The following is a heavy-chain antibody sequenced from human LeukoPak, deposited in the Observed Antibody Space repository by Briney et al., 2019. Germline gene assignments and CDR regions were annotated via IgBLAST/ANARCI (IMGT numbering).Heavy chain of an antibody. CDR3: AGGSQWELYFDY. D-gene: IGHD1-26*01. CDR2: ISSSSSYI. V-gene: IGHV3-21*01. J-gene: IGHJ4*02. Sequence: PGGSLRLSCAASGFTFSSYSMNWVRQAPGKGLEWVSSISSSSSYIYYADSVKGRFTISRDNAKNSLYLQMNSLRAEDTAVYYCAGGSQWELYFDYWGQGTLVTVSS. CDR1: GFTFSSYS.